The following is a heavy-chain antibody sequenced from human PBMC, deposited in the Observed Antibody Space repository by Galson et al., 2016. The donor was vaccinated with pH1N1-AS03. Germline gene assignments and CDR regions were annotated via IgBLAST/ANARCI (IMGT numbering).Heavy chain of an antibody. CDR1: GYTFTNFG. CDR3: ARDRDRYGSGTSFDY. Sequence: SVKVSCKASGYTFTNFGITWVRQAPGQGLEWLGGIVPIVGSASYAQKFQGRVTITADRSTSTVSMELSTLRSEDTAFYFCARDRDRYGSGTSFDYWGQGTLVTVSS. J-gene: IGHJ4*02. V-gene: IGHV1-69*06. CDR2: IVPIVGSA. D-gene: IGHD3-10*01.